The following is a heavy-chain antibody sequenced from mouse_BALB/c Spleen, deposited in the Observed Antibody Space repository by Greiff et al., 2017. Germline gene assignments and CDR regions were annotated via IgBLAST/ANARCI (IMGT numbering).Heavy chain of an antibody. J-gene: IGHJ2*01. CDR3: ARDRRGNYFDY. CDR1: GFTFSSYG. CDR2: INSNGGST. Sequence: EVQGVESGGGLVQPGGSLKLSCAASGFTFSSYGMSWVRQTPDKRLELVATINSNGGSTYYADSVKGRFTISRDNAKNTLYLQMSSLKSEDTAMYYCARDRRGNYFDYWGQGTTLTVSS. V-gene: IGHV5-6-3*01.